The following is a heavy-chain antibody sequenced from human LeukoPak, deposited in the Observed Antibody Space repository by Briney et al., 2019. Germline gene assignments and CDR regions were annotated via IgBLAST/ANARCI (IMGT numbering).Heavy chain of an antibody. CDR3: ARDTYYYDSSGPRGGY. Sequence: GGSLRLSCAASGFTFSSHYMNWVRQAPGKGLEWVSSITCSSSYIYYADSVKGRFTISRDNAKNSLYLQMNSLRAEDTAVCYCARDTYYYDSSGPRGGYWGQGTLVTVSS. CDR2: ITCSSSYI. CDR1: GFTFSSHY. J-gene: IGHJ4*02. V-gene: IGHV3-21*01. D-gene: IGHD3-22*01.